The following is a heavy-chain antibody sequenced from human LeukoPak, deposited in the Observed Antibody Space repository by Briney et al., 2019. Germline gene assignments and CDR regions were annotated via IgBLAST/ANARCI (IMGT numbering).Heavy chain of an antibody. CDR2: FDPEDGET. D-gene: IGHD4-17*01. CDR3: ATERLEGGDYVAPRHHDAFDI. Sequence: GASEKVSCKVSVHTLTELSMHWVRQAPRKGPEWVVGFDPEDGETIYAQKFHDRDTMNEDTSTDTAYMELSSLRSEDTAVYYCATERLEGGDYVAPRHHDAFDIWGQGTMVTVSS. CDR1: VHTLTELS. J-gene: IGHJ3*02. V-gene: IGHV1-24*01.